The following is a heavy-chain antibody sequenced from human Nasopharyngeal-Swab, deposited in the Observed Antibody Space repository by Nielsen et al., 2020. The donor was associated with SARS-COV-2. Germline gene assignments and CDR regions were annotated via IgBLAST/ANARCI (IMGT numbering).Heavy chain of an antibody. Sequence: SETLSLTCTVSGGSISSGGYYWSWIRQPPGKGLEWIGYIYYSGSTYYNPSLKSRVTISVDTSKNQFSLKLSSVTAADTAVYYCARGGITIFGVVTQFDPWGQGTLVTVSS. CDR2: IYYSGST. J-gene: IGHJ5*02. D-gene: IGHD3-3*01. CDR3: ARGGITIFGVVTQFDP. V-gene: IGHV4-31*03. CDR1: GGSISSGGYY.